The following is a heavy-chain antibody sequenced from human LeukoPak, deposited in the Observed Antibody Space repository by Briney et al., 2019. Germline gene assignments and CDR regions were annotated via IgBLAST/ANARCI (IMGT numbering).Heavy chain of an antibody. V-gene: IGHV4-59*01. D-gene: IGHD2-2*01. CDR3: ARVDCSSTSCYNFDY. Sequence: KTSETLSLTCTVSGGSISSYYWSWIRQPPGKGLEWIGYIYYSGSTNYNPSLKSRVTISVDTPKNQFSLKLSSVTAADTAVYYCARVDCSSTSCYNFDYWGQGTLVTVSS. CDR2: IYYSGST. CDR1: GGSISSYY. J-gene: IGHJ4*02.